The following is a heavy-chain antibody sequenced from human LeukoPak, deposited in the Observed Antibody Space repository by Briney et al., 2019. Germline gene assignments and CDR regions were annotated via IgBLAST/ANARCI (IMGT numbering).Heavy chain of an antibody. V-gene: IGHV3-23*01. CDR3: ARSRTAAGHPFDY. CDR1: GFIFSSYA. Sequence: GGSLRLSCAASGFIFSSYAMSWVRQAPGKGLEWVSGISGSGGNTYYADSVKGRFTISRDNAKNSLYLQMNSLRAEDTAVYYCARSRTAAGHPFDYWGQGTLVTVSS. D-gene: IGHD6-13*01. CDR2: ISGSGGNT. J-gene: IGHJ4*02.